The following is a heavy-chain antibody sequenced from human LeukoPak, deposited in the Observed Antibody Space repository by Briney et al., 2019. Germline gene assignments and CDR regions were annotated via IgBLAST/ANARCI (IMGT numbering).Heavy chain of an antibody. CDR2: INTNSGGT. D-gene: IGHD6-13*01. Sequence: ASVKVSCKASGYFFTGNYMHWVRQAPGQGLEWMGWINTNSGGTNYAQKFQGRVTMTRDTSISTAYMELSGLRSDDTAVYFCARGWSAGGNSPLFVPWGQGTLVTVSS. CDR3: ARGWSAGGNSPLFVP. V-gene: IGHV1-2*02. CDR1: GYFFTGNY. J-gene: IGHJ5*02.